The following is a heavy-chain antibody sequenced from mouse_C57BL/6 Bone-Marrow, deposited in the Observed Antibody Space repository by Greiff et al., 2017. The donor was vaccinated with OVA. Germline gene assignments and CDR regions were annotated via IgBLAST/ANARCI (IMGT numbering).Heavy chain of an antibody. D-gene: IGHD1-1*01. J-gene: IGHJ4*01. CDR1: GFTFSSYS. Sequence: EVKLVESGGGLVKPGGSLKLSCAASGFTFSSYSMSWVRQTPEKRLEWVATISGGGGNTYYPDSVKGRSTISRDNAKNTLYLQMSSLRSEDTALYYCARRTTVPMDYWGQGTSVTVSS. CDR3: ARRTTVPMDY. V-gene: IGHV5-9*01. CDR2: ISGGGGNT.